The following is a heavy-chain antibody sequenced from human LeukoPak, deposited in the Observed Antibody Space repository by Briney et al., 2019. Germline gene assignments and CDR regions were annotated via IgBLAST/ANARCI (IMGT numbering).Heavy chain of an antibody. D-gene: IGHD4-23*01. J-gene: IGHJ4*02. Sequence: ASVKVSCKASGYTFTSYGISWVRRAPGQGLEWMGWISGYNGNTNYAQKLQGRVTMTTDTSTSTAHMELRSLRSDDTAVYYCARQGYSGHSQGAADYWGQGTLVTVSS. CDR2: ISGYNGNT. CDR1: GYTFTSYG. CDR3: ARQGYSGHSQGAADY. V-gene: IGHV1-18*01.